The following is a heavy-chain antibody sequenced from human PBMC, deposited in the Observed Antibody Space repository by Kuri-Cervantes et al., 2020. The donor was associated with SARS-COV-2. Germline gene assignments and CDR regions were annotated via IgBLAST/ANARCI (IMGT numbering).Heavy chain of an antibody. CDR2: ISGSAHAT. D-gene: IGHD3-10*01. CDR1: GFTFSNYA. Sequence: GESLKISCAASGFTFSNYAMTWVRQAPGKGLEWVATISGSAHATHSADSVRGRFTISRDNFKNTLYLQMNSLRAEDTAVYYCARDRSFTPDYWGQGTLVTVSS. V-gene: IGHV3-23*01. J-gene: IGHJ4*02. CDR3: ARDRSFTPDY.